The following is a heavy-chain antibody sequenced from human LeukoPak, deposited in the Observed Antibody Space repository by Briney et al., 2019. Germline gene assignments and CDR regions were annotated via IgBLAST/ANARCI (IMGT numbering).Heavy chain of an antibody. V-gene: IGHV1-2*02. D-gene: IGHD6-13*01. CDR2: INPNSGGT. CDR3: ASEGVAAAAPRGYYYYMDV. J-gene: IGHJ6*03. CDR1: GYTFTGYY. Sequence: ASVKVSCKASGYTFTGYYMHWVRQAPGQGLEWMGWINPNSGGTNYAQKFQGRVTMTRDTSISTAYMELSRLRSDDTAVYYCASEGVAAAAPRGYYYYMDVWGKGTMVTVSS.